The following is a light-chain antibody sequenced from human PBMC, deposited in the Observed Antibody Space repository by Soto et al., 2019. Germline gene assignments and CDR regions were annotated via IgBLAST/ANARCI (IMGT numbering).Light chain of an antibody. CDR2: RVS. J-gene: IGKJ1*01. CDR1: KSLVYSDGNTH. V-gene: IGKV2-30*01. Sequence: DVVLTQSPLSLPVNFGQPASISCRSSKSLVYSDGNTHLSWFHQRPGQSPRRLIYRVSSRDSGVPDRFSCSGSGTDFTLEIIRVEAEDVGIYFCTQGTHWPRTFGQGTKVEVK. CDR3: TQGTHWPRT.